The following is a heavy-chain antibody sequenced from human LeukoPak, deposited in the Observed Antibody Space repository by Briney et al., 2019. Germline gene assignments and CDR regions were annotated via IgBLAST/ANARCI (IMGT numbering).Heavy chain of an antibody. CDR1: GYTFTDYF. Sequence: VASVKASCKASGYTFTDYFLHWVRQAPGQGLEWLAWISPITGGTKYAQKFQGRVTLTRDTSISTAYMELSRLRSDDTAVYFCARGRDSGSRTYYFDYWGQGTLVTVSS. J-gene: IGHJ4*02. V-gene: IGHV1-2*02. CDR3: ARGRDSGSRTYYFDY. CDR2: ISPITGGT. D-gene: IGHD1-26*01.